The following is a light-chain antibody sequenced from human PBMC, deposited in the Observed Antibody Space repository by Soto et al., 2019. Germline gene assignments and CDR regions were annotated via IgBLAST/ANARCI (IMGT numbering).Light chain of an antibody. CDR1: HNIERW. J-gene: IGKJ1*01. CDR3: QQYNSYS. Sequence: IQMTQSTSPLSASVGDIVTITFRASHNIERWMAWYQQKPGKAPSLLIFDASTLHSGVPSRFSGSGSGTDFTLTISSLQPDDFATYYCQQYNSYSFGQGTKVDIK. V-gene: IGKV1-5*01. CDR2: DAS.